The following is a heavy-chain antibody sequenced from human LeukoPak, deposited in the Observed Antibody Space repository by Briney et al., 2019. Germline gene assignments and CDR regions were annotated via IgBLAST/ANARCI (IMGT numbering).Heavy chain of an antibody. CDR1: GYTFTGYY. CDR2: INPSGGST. J-gene: IGHJ3*02. CDR3: ARVKPNYYDSSAYGTFDI. D-gene: IGHD3-22*01. V-gene: IGHV1-46*01. Sequence: AASVKVSCKASGYTFTGYYMHWVRQAPGQGLEWMGIINPSGGSTSYAQKFQGRVTMTRDTSTSTVYMELSSLRSEDTAVYYCARVKPNYYDSSAYGTFDIWGQGTMVTVSS.